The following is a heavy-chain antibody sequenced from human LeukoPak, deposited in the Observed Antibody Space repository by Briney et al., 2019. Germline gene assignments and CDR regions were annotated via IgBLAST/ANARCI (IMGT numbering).Heavy chain of an antibody. CDR3: ARGGYGGNHEYFQH. CDR1: GGTFSSYA. V-gene: IGHV1-69*13. D-gene: IGHD4-23*01. Sequence: GASVKVSCKASGGTFSSYAISWVRQAPGQGLEWMGGIIPIFGTANYAQKFQGRVTITADESTSTAYMELSSLRSEDTAVYYCARGGYGGNHEYFQHWGQGTLVTVSS. CDR2: IIPIFGTA. J-gene: IGHJ1*01.